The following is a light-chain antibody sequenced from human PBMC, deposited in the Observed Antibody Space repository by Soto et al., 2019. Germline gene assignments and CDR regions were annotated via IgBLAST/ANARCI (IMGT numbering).Light chain of an antibody. CDR2: GAS. Sequence: EIVMTQSPATFSVSPGERATLSCRASQSVSSNLAWYQQKPGQAPRLVIYGASTRATGIPGRFSGSGSGTEFTLTISSLQSEDFAVYYCQQYDNWPPVTFGGGTKVDIK. CDR3: QQYDNWPPVT. V-gene: IGKV3-15*01. J-gene: IGKJ4*01. CDR1: QSVSSN.